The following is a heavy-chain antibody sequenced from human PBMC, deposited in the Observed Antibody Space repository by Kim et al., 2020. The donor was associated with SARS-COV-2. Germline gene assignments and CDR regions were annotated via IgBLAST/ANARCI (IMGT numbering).Heavy chain of an antibody. CDR1: GYSFTSYW. J-gene: IGHJ6*02. D-gene: IGHD3-3*01. V-gene: IGHV5-10-1*01. CDR3: ARHSIFWSGYSAPTSTYYGMDV. Sequence: GESLKISCNGSGYSFTSYWISWVRQMPGKGLEWMGRIDPSDSYTNYSPSFQGHVTISADKSISTAYLQWSSLKASDTAMYYCARHSIFWSGYSAPTSTYYGMDVWGQGTTVTVSS. CDR2: IDPSDSYT.